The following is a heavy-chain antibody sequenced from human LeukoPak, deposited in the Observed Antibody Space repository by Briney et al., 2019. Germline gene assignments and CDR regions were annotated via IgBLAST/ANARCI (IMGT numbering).Heavy chain of an antibody. CDR2: ISYDGSNK. CDR3: ARGGFVVVPAAMSGSSY. CDR1: GFTFSSYA. Sequence: GRSLRLSCAASGFTFSSYAMHWVRQAPGKGLEWVAVISYDGSNKNYADSVKGRFTISRDNSKNTLYLQMNSLRTEDTAAYYCARGGFVVVPAAMSGSSYWGQGTLVTVSS. D-gene: IGHD2-2*01. V-gene: IGHV3-30*04. J-gene: IGHJ4*02.